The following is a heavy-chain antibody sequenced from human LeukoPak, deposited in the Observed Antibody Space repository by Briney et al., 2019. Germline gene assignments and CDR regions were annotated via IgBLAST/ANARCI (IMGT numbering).Heavy chain of an antibody. V-gene: IGHV5-51*01. J-gene: IGHJ3*02. Sequence: GESLKISCKGSGYGFTSYWIGWVRQMPGKGLEWMGIIYPGDSDTRYSPSFQGQVTISADKSISTAYLQWSSLKASDTAMYYCARPQKLRFLEWFDAFDIWGQGTMVTVSS. CDR1: GYGFTSYW. CDR2: IYPGDSDT. CDR3: ARPQKLRFLEWFDAFDI. D-gene: IGHD3-3*01.